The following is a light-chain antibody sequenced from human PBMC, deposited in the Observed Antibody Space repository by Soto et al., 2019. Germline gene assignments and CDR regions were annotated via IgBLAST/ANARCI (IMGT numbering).Light chain of an antibody. V-gene: IGKV3-20*01. CDR1: RGISSSY. CDR2: GVS. Sequence: EIVMTQSPATLSVSPGERATLSCRASRGISSSYLAWYQQKTGQAPRLLIYGVSSRATGIPDRFSGSGSGTDFTLSISRLEPEDFAVYYCQQYDSSPLTFGQGTKVDIK. CDR3: QQYDSSPLT. J-gene: IGKJ1*01.